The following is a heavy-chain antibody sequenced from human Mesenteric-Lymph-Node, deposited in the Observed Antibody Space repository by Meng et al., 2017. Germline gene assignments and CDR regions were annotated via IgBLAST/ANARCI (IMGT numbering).Heavy chain of an antibody. J-gene: IGHJ4*02. Sequence: GESLQISCAASGFTFSTYAMHWVRQAAGRGLEWVSGISDTGGITDYADSVKGRFSISRDNSRNTLYLQMNSLRAEDTAVYYCAKKYGGTHPFDDWGQGTLVTVSS. D-gene: IGHD4-23*01. CDR2: ISDTGGIT. V-gene: IGHV3-23*01. CDR3: AKKYGGTHPFDD. CDR1: GFTFSTYA.